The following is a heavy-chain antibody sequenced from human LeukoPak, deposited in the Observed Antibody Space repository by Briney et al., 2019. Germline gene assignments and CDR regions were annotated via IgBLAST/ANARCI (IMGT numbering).Heavy chain of an antibody. CDR2: ISYDGSNK. J-gene: IGHJ4*02. Sequence: GRSLRLSCAASGFTFSSYAMHWVRQAPGKGLEWVAVISYDGSNKYYADSVKGRFTISSDNSKNTLYLQMNSLRAEDTAVYYCARDNELSMWGQGTLVTVSS. CDR3: ARDNELSM. D-gene: IGHD1-1*01. CDR1: GFTFSSYA. V-gene: IGHV3-30*04.